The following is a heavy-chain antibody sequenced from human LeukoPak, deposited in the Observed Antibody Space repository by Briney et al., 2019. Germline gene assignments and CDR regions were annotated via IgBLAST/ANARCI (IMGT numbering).Heavy chain of an antibody. CDR3: ARPYNSGYYPRHHDY. CDR1: GGSISSYY. CDR2: IYYSGST. Sequence: SETLSLTCTVSGGSISSYYWSWIRQPPGKGLEWIGYIYYSGSTTYNPSLKSRVTISVDTSKNQFSLKLSSVTAADTAVYYCARPYNSGYYPRHHDYWGRGTLVTVSS. V-gene: IGHV4-59*08. D-gene: IGHD3-22*01. J-gene: IGHJ4*02.